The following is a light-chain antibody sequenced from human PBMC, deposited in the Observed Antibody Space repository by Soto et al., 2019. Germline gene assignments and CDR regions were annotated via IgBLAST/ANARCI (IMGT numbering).Light chain of an antibody. CDR1: QSISGN. J-gene: IGKJ4*01. Sequence: EIVMTQSPGTLSVSPGERATLSCRASQSISGNLVWYQQKPGQAPRLLIYGASTRATGIPARFSGSGSGTEFTLTIGSLQSEDFAVYYCQQYNNWPLTFGGGTKV. V-gene: IGKV3-15*01. CDR3: QQYNNWPLT. CDR2: GAS.